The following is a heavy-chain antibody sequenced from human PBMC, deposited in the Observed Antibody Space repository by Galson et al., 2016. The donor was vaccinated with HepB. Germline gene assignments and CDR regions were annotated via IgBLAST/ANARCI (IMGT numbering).Heavy chain of an antibody. CDR3: ARDLGYGDNVGY. D-gene: IGHD4-17*01. CDR2: IIPSFRTP. J-gene: IGHJ4*02. V-gene: IGHV1-69*13. Sequence: SVKVSCKASGDPFSSFAISWVRQAPGQRLEWMGGIIPSFRTPHYAQRFQGRVTITADESTSTVYLELSSLRPEDTAVYFCARDLGYGDNVGYWGQGTLVIVSS. CDR1: GDPFSSFA.